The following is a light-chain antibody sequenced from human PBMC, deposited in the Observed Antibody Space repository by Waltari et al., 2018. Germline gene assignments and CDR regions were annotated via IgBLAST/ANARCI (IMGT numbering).Light chain of an antibody. CDR2: AAS. V-gene: IGKV1-39*01. Sequence: LQLPPSQSSLSASVGDRVTITFRAKQSISSYLNWDHRKTGKAAKLLIYAASSLQSGVPSMFSASGSATDLTLTISRLQPDDFATFYCEQSYSIPLPFGGGPKVAIK. CDR1: QSISSY. CDR3: EQSYSIPLP. J-gene: IGKJ4*02.